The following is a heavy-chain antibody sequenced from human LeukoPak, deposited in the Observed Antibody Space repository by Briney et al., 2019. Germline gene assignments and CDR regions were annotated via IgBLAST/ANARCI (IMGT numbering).Heavy chain of an antibody. CDR2: ISYDGSNK. CDR3: ARVPGYDSNGYFDY. V-gene: IGHV3-30-3*01. Sequence: QSGGSLRLSCAASGFTFSSYAMHWVRQAPGKGLEWVAVISYDGSNKYYADSVKGRFTISRDNSKNTLYLQMNSLRAEDTAVYYCARVPGYDSNGYFDYWGQGTLVTVSS. J-gene: IGHJ4*02. D-gene: IGHD3-22*01. CDR1: GFTFSSYA.